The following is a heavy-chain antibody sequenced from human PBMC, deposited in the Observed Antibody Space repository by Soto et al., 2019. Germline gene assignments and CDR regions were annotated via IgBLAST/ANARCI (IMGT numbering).Heavy chain of an antibody. V-gene: IGHV1-18*01. CDR1: GYTFTSYG. D-gene: IGHD6-19*01. CDR2: ISAYNGNT. Sequence: GASVKVSCKASGYTFTSYGISWVRQAPGQGLEWMGWISAYNGNTNYAQKLQGRVTMTTDTSTSTAYMELRSPRSDDTAVYYCASWKIAVAEDDVAFDIWGQGTMVTVSS. CDR3: ASWKIAVAEDDVAFDI. J-gene: IGHJ3*02.